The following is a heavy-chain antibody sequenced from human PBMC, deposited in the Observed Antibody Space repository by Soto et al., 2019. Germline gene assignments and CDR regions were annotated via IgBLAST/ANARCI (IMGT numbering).Heavy chain of an antibody. V-gene: IGHV3-23*01. J-gene: IGHJ4*02. CDR2: ITGSGGNT. CDR3: TGSISHYYFDF. CDR1: GFTFRNYA. D-gene: IGHD3-10*01. Sequence: PGGSLRLSCGGSGFTFRNYALTWVRQAPGKGLEWASLITGSGGNTYYADSVKGRFTISRDNSKNTLYLQMNSLRVEDTAVYYCTGSISHYYFDFWGRGALVTVSS.